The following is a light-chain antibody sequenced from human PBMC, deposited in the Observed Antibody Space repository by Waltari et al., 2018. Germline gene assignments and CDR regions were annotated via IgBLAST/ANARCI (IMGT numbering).Light chain of an antibody. V-gene: IGLV3-21*03. CDR1: NVASKS. J-gene: IGLJ2*01. CDR2: DDS. CDR3: QVWDTTSDRVV. Sequence: SYVLTQPPSASVAPGKTARITCGGDNVASKSVHWYQQKPGQAPLLVVYDDSARPSGIPDRFSASNSGNTATLTISRVENGDEADYYCQVWDTTSDRVVFGGGTKLTVL.